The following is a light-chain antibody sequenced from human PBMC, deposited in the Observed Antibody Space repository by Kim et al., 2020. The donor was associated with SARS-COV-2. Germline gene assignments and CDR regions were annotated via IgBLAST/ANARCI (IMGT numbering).Light chain of an antibody. V-gene: IGLV3-27*01. Sequence: SGSPGQTARITCSGDVLTESYARWFQQKPGQAPVVVIYKGSERPSGIPDRFSVSGSGTTVTLTISGAQVEDEADYYCYSAADNRGIFGGGTQLTVL. J-gene: IGLJ2*01. CDR2: KGS. CDR1: VLTESY. CDR3: YSAADNRGI.